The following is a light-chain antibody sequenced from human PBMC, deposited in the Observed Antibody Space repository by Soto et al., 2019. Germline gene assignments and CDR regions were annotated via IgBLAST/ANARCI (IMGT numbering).Light chain of an antibody. V-gene: IGKV3-20*01. CDR1: QSISSY. CDR2: GAS. Sequence: EIVLTQSPGTLSLSPGERATLSCRASQSISSYLAWYQQKPGQAPRLLVYGASNRATGIPDRFSGSGSGTDFTLTISKLEPGDFAVYYCQQYGGSSWTFGQGTKVDIK. J-gene: IGKJ1*01. CDR3: QQYGGSSWT.